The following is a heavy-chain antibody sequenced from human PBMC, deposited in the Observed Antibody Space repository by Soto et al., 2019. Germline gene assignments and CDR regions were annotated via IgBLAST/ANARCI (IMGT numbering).Heavy chain of an antibody. CDR2: INHSGST. J-gene: IGHJ6*03. V-gene: IGHV4-34*01. CDR1: GGSFSGYY. D-gene: IGHD2-2*01. CDR3: ARLPAAMHYYYYYYMDV. Sequence: SETLSLTCAVYGGSFSGYYWSWIRQPPGKGLEWIGEINHSGSTNYNPSLKSRVTISVDTSKNQFSLKLSSVTAADTAVYYCARLPAAMHYYYYYYMDVWGKGTTVTVSS.